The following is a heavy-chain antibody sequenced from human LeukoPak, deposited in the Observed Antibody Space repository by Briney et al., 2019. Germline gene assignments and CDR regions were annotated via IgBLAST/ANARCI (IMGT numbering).Heavy chain of an antibody. V-gene: IGHV3-7*03. CDR1: GFTFSNYW. J-gene: IGHJ4*02. CDR3: ARDLHIVVVPTTPGF. D-gene: IGHD2-2*01. CDR2: IQQDGSEK. Sequence: GGSLRLSCAASGFTFSNYWMSWVRQAPGKGLEWVANIQQDGSEKYYVDSVKGRFTISRDNAKNSLYLQMNSLRAGDTAVYYCARDLHIVVVPTTPGFWGQGTLVTVSS.